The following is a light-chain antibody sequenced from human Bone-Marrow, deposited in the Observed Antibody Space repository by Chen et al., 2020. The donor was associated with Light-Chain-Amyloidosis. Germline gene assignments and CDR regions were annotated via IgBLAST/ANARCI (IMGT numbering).Light chain of an antibody. Sequence: QSALTQPAPVSGSPGQSITIPCTGSISDIGSNNYVYWYQQSPDKAPQLIIYDVNNRPSGVSNRFYGSKSGSTAALTISGLLAEDEAIYYCSSITDATTWVFGGGTKVTVL. CDR2: DVN. CDR1: ISDIGSNNY. V-gene: IGLV2-14*03. J-gene: IGLJ3*02. CDR3: SSITDATTWV.